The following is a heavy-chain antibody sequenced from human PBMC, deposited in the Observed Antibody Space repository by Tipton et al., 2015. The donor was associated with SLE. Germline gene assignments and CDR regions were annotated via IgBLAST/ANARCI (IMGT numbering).Heavy chain of an antibody. Sequence: TLSLTCAVSGYSISSGYYWGWIRQPPGKGLEWIGSIYHSGSTNYNPSLKSRVTISVDTSKNQFSLKLSSVTAADTAVYYCARGYLRSSWTVDYFDYWGQGTLVTASS. V-gene: IGHV4-38-2*01. CDR1: GYSISSGYY. D-gene: IGHD6-13*01. J-gene: IGHJ4*02. CDR3: ARGYLRSSWTVDYFDY. CDR2: IYHSGST.